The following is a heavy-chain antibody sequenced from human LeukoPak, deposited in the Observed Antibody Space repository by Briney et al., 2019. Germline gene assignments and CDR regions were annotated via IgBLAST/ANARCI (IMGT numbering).Heavy chain of an antibody. CDR1: GFTFSSYA. V-gene: IGHV3-23*01. Sequence: HPGGSLRLSCAASGFTFSSYAMSWVRRAPGKGLEWVSAISGSGGSTYYADSVKGRFTISRDNSKNTLYLQMNSLRAEDTAVYYCARDLRNTYNWNYLAWGQGTLVTVSS. CDR3: ARDLRNTYNWNYLA. D-gene: IGHD1-7*01. CDR2: ISGSGGST. J-gene: IGHJ5*02.